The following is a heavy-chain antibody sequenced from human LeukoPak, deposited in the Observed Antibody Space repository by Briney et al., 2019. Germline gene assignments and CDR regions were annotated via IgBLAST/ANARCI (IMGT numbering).Heavy chain of an antibody. Sequence: GGSLRLSCAASGFTFGNYWMNWVRQAPGKGLEWVANIKQDGSEKYYVDSVKGRFTISRDNAENSLYLQMNSLRAEDTAVYYCARDHTVAGIVFDYWGQGTLVTVSS. J-gene: IGHJ4*02. V-gene: IGHV3-7*01. CDR2: IKQDGSEK. CDR1: GFTFGNYW. D-gene: IGHD6-19*01. CDR3: ARDHTVAGIVFDY.